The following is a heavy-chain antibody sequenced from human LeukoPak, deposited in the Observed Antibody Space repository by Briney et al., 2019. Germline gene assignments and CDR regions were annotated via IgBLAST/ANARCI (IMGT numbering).Heavy chain of an antibody. CDR2: IYYSGST. Sequence: SETLSLTCTVSGGSISSGGYYWSWIRQHPGKGLEWIGYIYYSGSTYYNPSLKSRVTISVDTSKNQFSLKLSSVTAADTAVYYCARDCSGGDCPDYYFDYWGRGTLVTVSS. CDR1: GGSISSGGYY. V-gene: IGHV4-31*03. CDR3: ARDCSGGDCPDYYFDY. D-gene: IGHD2-21*02. J-gene: IGHJ4*02.